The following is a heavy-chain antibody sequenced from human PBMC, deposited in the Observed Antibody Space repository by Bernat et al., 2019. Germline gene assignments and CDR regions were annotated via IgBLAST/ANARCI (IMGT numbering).Heavy chain of an antibody. CDR2: IYYSGTT. J-gene: IGHJ4*02. CDR1: GISITSSSSY. Sequence: QLQLQESGPGLVKPSETLSLTCTVSGISITSSSSYWGWIRQPPGKRLEWIGAIYYSGTTYYNPSLKSGVTMSVDASSNQLSLKVNALAAADTAVYYCARHLRQSGNTPDYWGQGTLVTVSS. CDR3: ARHLRQSGNTPDY. V-gene: IGHV4-39*01. D-gene: IGHD5-12*01.